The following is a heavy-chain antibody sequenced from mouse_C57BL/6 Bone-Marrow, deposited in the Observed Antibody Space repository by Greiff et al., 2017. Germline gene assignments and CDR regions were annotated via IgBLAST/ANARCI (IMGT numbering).Heavy chain of an antibody. V-gene: IGHV1-53*01. D-gene: IGHD1-1*01. CDR3: ARAGVVASDY. Sequence: QVQLQQPGTELVKPGASVKLSCKASGYTFTSYWMHWVKQRPGQGLEWIGNINPSNGGTNYNEKSKSTAKLTVDKSSRTAYMQLRSLTSEDSAVYYCARAGVVASDYWGQGTTLTVAS. CDR1: GYTFTSYW. CDR2: INPSNGGT. J-gene: IGHJ2*01.